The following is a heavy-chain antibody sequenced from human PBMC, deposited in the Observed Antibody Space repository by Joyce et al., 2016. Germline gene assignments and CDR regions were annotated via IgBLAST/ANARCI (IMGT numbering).Heavy chain of an antibody. V-gene: IGHV3-21*01. D-gene: IGHD5/OR15-5a*01. Sequence: EVQLVESGGGLVRPGGSLRLSCAASGFTFSSYGMTWVRQAPGKGLEWVSFISSNRNYIYYADSVKGRFTISRDNAKSSLFLQMDSLRAEDTAVYYCARNSAPRASTYYGLDVWGQGTTVTVSS. J-gene: IGHJ6*02. CDR3: ARNSAPRASTYYGLDV. CDR2: ISSNRNYI. CDR1: GFTFSSYG.